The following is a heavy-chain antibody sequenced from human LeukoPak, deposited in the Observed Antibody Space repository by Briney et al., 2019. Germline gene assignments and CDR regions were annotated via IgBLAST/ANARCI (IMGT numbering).Heavy chain of an antibody. Sequence: GGSLRLSCAASGFTLSSYAMSWVHQGPGKGLEWVSAISVSGNTYHADSVKGRFTISRDSSKNTLYLQMNSLRAEDTAVYFCAKDGSIAAAGYYFYYMDVWGKGTTVTVSS. V-gene: IGHV3-23*01. D-gene: IGHD6-13*01. J-gene: IGHJ6*03. CDR1: GFTLSSYA. CDR2: ISVSGNT. CDR3: AKDGSIAAAGYYFYYMDV.